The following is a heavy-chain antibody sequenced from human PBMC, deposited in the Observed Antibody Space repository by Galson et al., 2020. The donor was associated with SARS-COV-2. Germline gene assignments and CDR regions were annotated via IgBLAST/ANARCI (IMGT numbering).Heavy chain of an antibody. CDR2: IYWDDDK. J-gene: IGHJ4*02. D-gene: IGHD2-8*02. Sequence: SGPTLVKPTETLTLTCTFSGFSLSTSGVGVGWIRQPPGKALEWLALIYWDDDKRYSPSLKSRLTITKDTSKNQVVLRMTNVDPVDTATYYCAHRNIVLGGPPGFDFWGQGTLVTVSS. CDR1: GFSLSTSGVG. CDR3: AHRNIVLGGPPGFDF. V-gene: IGHV2-5*02.